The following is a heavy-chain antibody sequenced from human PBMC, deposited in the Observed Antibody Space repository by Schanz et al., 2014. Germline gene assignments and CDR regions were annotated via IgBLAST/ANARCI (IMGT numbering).Heavy chain of an antibody. CDR2: ISAYNGHT. V-gene: IGHV1-18*01. Sequence: QVQLEQSGAEVKKPGASVKVSCKASGYTFISYGIKWVRQAPGQGLEWMGWISAYNGHTDYAQKLQGRVTLTTDTSTSTAYMELRNLRSDDTAVYYCARGTMPGTFDIWGQGTMVTVSS. CDR3: ARGTMPGTFDI. D-gene: IGHD2-2*01. CDR1: GYTFISYG. J-gene: IGHJ3*02.